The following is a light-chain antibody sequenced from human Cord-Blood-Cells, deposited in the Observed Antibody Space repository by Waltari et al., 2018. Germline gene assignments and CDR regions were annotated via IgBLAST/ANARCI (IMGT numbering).Light chain of an antibody. Sequence: EIAMTQSPATLSVSPRVRATLSCRASQSVSSNLSWYQQKPGHAPRLLIYGASTRATGIPARFSGSGSGTEFTLTISSLQSEDFAVYYCQQYNNWPRTFGPGTKVEIK. V-gene: IGKV3-15*01. CDR3: QQYNNWPRT. CDR2: GAS. CDR1: QSVSSN. J-gene: IGKJ1*01.